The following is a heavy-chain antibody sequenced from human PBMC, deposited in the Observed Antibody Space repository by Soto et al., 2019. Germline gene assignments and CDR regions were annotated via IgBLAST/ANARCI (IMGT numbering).Heavy chain of an antibody. V-gene: IGHV3-21*01. Sequence: GGSLRLSCAASGFTFSSYSMNWVRQAPGKGLEWVSSISSSSSYIYYADSVKGRFTISRDNAKNSLYLQMNSLRAEDTAVYYCARDWGGDDILTGYYHYYYYYGMDVWGQGTTVTVSS. CDR1: GFTFSSYS. J-gene: IGHJ6*02. D-gene: IGHD3-9*01. CDR2: ISSSSSYI. CDR3: ARDWGGDDILTGYYHYYYYYGMDV.